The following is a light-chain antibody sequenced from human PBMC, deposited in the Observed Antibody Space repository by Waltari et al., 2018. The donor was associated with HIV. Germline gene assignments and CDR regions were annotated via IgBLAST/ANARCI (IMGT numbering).Light chain of an antibody. Sequence: QSALTQPASASGSLGQSITISCTGTRSDVAAYHLVSSYQQHPGKAPKLILFEVTKRPSGVSDRFSGSRSGNTASLTISGLQVEDEGDYYCCSYTGTGVLFGGGTKLTVL. J-gene: IGLJ2*01. CDR2: EVT. CDR1: RSDVAAYHL. V-gene: IGLV2-23*02. CDR3: CSYTGTGVL.